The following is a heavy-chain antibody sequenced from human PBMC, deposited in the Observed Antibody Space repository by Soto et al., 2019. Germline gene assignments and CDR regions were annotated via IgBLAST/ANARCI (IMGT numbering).Heavy chain of an antibody. CDR2: IIPIFGTA. CDR1: GGTFSSYA. CDR3: ASGNPMGRGHYYYYYGMDV. V-gene: IGHV1-69*13. Sequence: ASVKVSCKASGGTFSSYAISWVRQAPGQGLEWMGGIIPIFGTANYAQKFQGRVTITADESTSTAYMELSSLRSEDTAVYYCASGNPMGRGHYYYYYGMDVWGQGTTVTVSS. J-gene: IGHJ6*02. D-gene: IGHD3-10*01.